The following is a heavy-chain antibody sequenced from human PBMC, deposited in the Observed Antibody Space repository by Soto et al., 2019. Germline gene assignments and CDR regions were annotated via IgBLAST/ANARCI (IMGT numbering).Heavy chain of an antibody. Sequence: SETLSLTCTVSGGSISSSSYYWGWIRQPPGKGLEWIGEINHSGSTNFNPSLKSRVTISVDTSKNQFSLKLSSVTAADTAVYYCARGRGGYDYVWGSYRSLHYFDYWGQGTLVTVSS. V-gene: IGHV4-39*07. J-gene: IGHJ4*02. CDR3: ARGRGGYDYVWGSYRSLHYFDY. CDR1: GGSISSSSYY. CDR2: INHSGST. D-gene: IGHD3-16*02.